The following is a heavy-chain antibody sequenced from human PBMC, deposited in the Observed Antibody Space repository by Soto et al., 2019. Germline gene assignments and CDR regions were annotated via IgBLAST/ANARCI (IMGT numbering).Heavy chain of an antibody. D-gene: IGHD3-9*01. CDR3: ARGRVLRYFDWLYWFDP. Sequence: GGSLRLSCAASGFTFSDYYMSWIRQAPGKGLEWVSYISSSSYTNYADSVKGRFTISRDNAKNSLYLQMNSLRAEDTAVYYCARGRVLRYFDWLYWFDPWGQGTLVTVSS. V-gene: IGHV3-11*05. CDR2: ISSSSYT. CDR1: GFTFSDYY. J-gene: IGHJ5*02.